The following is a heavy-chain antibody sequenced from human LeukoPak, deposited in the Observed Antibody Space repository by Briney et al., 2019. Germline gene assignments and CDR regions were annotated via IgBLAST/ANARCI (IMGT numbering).Heavy chain of an antibody. CDR1: GFTFGDYA. CDR3: TRDLASSGWYFLGVSYYYMDV. J-gene: IGHJ6*03. Sequence: GGSLRLSCTASGFTFGDYAMSWFRQAPGKGLEWVGFIRSKAYGGTTEYAVSAKGRFTISRDDSKSIAYLQMNSLKTEDTAVYYCTRDLASSGWYFLGVSYYYMDVWGKGTTVTVSS. CDR2: IRSKAYGGTT. D-gene: IGHD6-19*01. V-gene: IGHV3-49*03.